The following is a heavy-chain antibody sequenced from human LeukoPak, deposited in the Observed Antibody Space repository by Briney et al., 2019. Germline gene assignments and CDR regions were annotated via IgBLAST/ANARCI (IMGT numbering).Heavy chain of an antibody. CDR2: IKQDGGEQ. CDR1: GFTFSRYW. J-gene: IGHJ4*02. V-gene: IGHV3-7*01. D-gene: IGHD5-24*01. Sequence: GGSLRLSCAASGFTFSRYWMTWVRQAPGKVLEWVANIKQDGGEQYYVDSVRGRFTISRDNAKDSLYLQMNSLRTEDTAVYYCARGGGWLHHNFDYWGQGILVTVSS. CDR3: ARGGGWLHHNFDY.